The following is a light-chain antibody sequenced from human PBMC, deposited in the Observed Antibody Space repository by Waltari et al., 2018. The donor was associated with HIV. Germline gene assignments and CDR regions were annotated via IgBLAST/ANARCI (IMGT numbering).Light chain of an antibody. CDR1: QAITNY. Sequence: DIPLTQSPSFVSASVCERVTLTCRASQAITNYLAWYQQKLGKAPKLLIYSASTLERGVPSRFSGGGSETEFSLTISSLQPEDSATYSCQQLHTYPFTFGQGTKLEIK. CDR2: SAS. V-gene: IGKV1-9*01. CDR3: QQLHTYPFT. J-gene: IGKJ2*01.